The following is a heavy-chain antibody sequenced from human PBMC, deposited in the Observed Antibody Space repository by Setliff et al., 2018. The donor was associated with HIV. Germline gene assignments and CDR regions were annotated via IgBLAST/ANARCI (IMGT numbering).Heavy chain of an antibody. CDR1: GFTFTGYY. CDR2: INPHSGGT. Sequence: GASVKVSCKASGFTFTGYYLHWVRQAPGQGLEWMGWINPHSGGTNLAQKFLGRVTLTRDTSISTAYMELSRLRSDDTAVYYCARNVPGILPRWVGFDPWGQGTLVTVSS. V-gene: IGHV1-2*02. D-gene: IGHD1-20*01. CDR3: ARNVPGILPRWVGFDP. J-gene: IGHJ5*02.